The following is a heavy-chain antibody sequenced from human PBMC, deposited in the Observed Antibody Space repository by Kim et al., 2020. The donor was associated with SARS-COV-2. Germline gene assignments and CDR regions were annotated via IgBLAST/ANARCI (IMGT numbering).Heavy chain of an antibody. CDR2: IYHSGST. D-gene: IGHD3-22*01. J-gene: IGHJ4*02. V-gene: IGHV4-38-2*02. CDR1: GYSISSGYY. Sequence: SETLSLTCTVSGYSISSGYYWGWIRQPPGKGLEWIGSIYHSGSTYYNPSLKSRVTISVDTSKNQFSLKLSSVTAADTAVYYCARAFVGSSGYYDYWGQGTLVTVSS. CDR3: ARAFVGSSGYYDY.